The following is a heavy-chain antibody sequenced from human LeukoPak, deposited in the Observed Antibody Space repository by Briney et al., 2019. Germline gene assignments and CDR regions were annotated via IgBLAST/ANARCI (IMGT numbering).Heavy chain of an antibody. CDR2: ISSSSSYM. Sequence: GGSLRLSCAASGFTFSSYSMNWVRQAPGKGLEWVSSISSSSSYMYYADSVKGRFTISRDNAKNSLYLQMNSLRAEDTAVYYCARKGSSGSNGFDYWGQGTLVTATS. V-gene: IGHV3-21*01. CDR3: ARKGSSGSNGFDY. J-gene: IGHJ4*02. CDR1: GFTFSSYS. D-gene: IGHD6-19*01.